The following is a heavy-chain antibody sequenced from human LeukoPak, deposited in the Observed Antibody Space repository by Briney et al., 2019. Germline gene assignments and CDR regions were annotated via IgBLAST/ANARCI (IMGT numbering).Heavy chain of an antibody. CDR2: MNPNSGNT. CDR3: ARSYSSGWYEPFDY. V-gene: IGHV1-8*03. Sequence: GASVKVSCKASGYTFTSYDINWVRQATGQGLEWMGWMNPNSGNTGYAQKFQGRVTITRNTSISTAYMELSSLRSEDMAVYYCARSYSSGWYEPFDYWGQGTLVTVSS. J-gene: IGHJ4*02. CDR1: GYTFTSYD. D-gene: IGHD6-19*01.